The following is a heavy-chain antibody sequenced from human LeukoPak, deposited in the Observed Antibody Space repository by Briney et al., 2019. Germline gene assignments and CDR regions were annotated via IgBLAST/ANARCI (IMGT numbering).Heavy chain of an antibody. CDR1: GFTFSSYA. V-gene: IGHV3-23*01. CDR3: AKDGFDYYDSSGYYYFNY. D-gene: IGHD3-22*01. Sequence: GGSLRLSCAASGFTFSSYAVSWVRQAPGKGLEWVSTISGGGGSTYSADSVKGRFTISRDNSKNTLYLQMNSLRAEDTAVYYCAKDGFDYYDSSGYYYFNYWGQGTLVTVSS. CDR2: ISGGGGST. J-gene: IGHJ4*02.